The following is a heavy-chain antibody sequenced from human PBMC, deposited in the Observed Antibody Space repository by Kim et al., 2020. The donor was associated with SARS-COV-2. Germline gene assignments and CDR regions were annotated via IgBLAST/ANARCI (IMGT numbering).Heavy chain of an antibody. CDR2: MSFDGRNE. D-gene: IGHD3-10*01. Sequence: GGSLRLSCAASGFTFSTFGMHWVRQTPGKGLEWVAFMSFDGRNEYYAESVTGRFSISRDNSKNTLFFRMNSLRVEDTAVYYCATQLGPASLYYFDHWGPGAQVTVSS. CDR3: ATQLGPASLYYFDH. J-gene: IGHJ4*02. V-gene: IGHV3-30*03. CDR1: GFTFSTFG.